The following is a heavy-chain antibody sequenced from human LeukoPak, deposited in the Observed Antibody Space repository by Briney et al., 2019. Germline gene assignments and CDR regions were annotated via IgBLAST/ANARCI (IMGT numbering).Heavy chain of an antibody. V-gene: IGHV3-30*02. J-gene: IGHJ4*02. CDR2: IQSDGSNK. Sequence: GGSLRLSCAASGCTFSTYGMHWVRQAPGKGLEWVAFIQSDGSNKYYADSVKGRFTISRDNSKNTLYMQMNNLRAEDTAVYYCARFSTIVRRSSSWYYFDYWGQGTLVTVSS. CDR3: ARFSTIVRRSSSWYYFDY. CDR1: GCTFSTYG. D-gene: IGHD6-13*01.